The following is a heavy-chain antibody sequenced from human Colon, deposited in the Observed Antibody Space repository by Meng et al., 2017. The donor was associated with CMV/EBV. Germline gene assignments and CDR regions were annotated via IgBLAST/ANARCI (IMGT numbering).Heavy chain of an antibody. D-gene: IGHD3-3*01. CDR2: ISGHNGNT. Sequence: ASVKVSCKASGYTFTIFGISWVRQAPGQGLEWMGWISGHNGNTNYAQKLQGRVTLTTDTSTSTAYMELRSLRSDDTAVYYCARVNHYDFWSGYSEYWFDPWGQGTLVTVSS. CDR1: GYTFTIFG. CDR3: ARVNHYDFWSGYSEYWFDP. V-gene: IGHV1-18*01. J-gene: IGHJ5*02.